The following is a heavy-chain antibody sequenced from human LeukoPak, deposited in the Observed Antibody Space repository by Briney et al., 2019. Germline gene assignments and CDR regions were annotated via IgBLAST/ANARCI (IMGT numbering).Heavy chain of an antibody. D-gene: IGHD1-1*01. J-gene: IGHJ6*03. CDR2: IKSRSYGGTT. CDR3: STVQLERSRSSYYYMDV. V-gene: IGHV3-49*03. CDR1: GFSFDDFA. Sequence: GGSLRLSCTTSGFSFDDFAMSWFRQAPGKGLEWITSIKSRSYGGTTDYAASVRGRFSISRDASKSIAYLQVNSLKPEDTAVYFCSTVQLERSRSSYYYMDVWGKGTTVTVSS.